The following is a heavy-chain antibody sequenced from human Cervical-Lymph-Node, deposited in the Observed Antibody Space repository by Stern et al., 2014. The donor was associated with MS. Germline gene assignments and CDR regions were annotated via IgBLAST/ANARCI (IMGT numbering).Heavy chain of an antibody. V-gene: IGHV3-9*01. D-gene: IGHD3-3*01. CDR3: EKPHPPRILRFLEGQTAVDY. CDR1: GFTFDDYA. CDR2: ISWNSGII. J-gene: IGHJ4*02. Sequence: VQLVESGGGLVQPGRSLRLSCAASGFTFDDYAMHWVRQTPGKGLEWVSGISWNSGIIAYADSVKGRFTISRENAKNSLYLEMHIRRAEAPALYSCEKPHPPRILRFLEGQTAVDYWGQGTLVTVSS.